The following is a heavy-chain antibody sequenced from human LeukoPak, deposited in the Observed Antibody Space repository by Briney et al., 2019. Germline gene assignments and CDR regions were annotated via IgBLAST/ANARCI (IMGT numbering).Heavy chain of an antibody. CDR2: IRSTANSYAT. Sequence: PGGSLRLSCAASGFTFSGSAMHWVRQASGKGLEWVGRIRSTANSYATAYAASVKGRFTISRDDSKNTAYLQMNSLKTEDTAVYYCARGDDSWSGFYTTWGYFQHWGQGTLVTVSS. V-gene: IGHV3-73*01. CDR1: GFTFSGSA. CDR3: ARGDDSWSGFYTTWGYFQH. D-gene: IGHD3-3*01. J-gene: IGHJ1*01.